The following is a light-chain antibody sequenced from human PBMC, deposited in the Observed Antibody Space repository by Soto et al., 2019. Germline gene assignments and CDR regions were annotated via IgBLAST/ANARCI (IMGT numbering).Light chain of an antibody. J-gene: IGKJ1*01. CDR2: AAS. Sequence: EVLMTQSPATLSVSPGDRATLSCRASQSINSNLAWYQQQPGQAPRLLIYAASTRATAVPDRFSGSGSGTDFTLTINSLQPDDFATYYCQQYKSYWTFGQGTKVDIK. CDR1: QSINSN. CDR3: QQYKSYWT. V-gene: IGKV3-15*01.